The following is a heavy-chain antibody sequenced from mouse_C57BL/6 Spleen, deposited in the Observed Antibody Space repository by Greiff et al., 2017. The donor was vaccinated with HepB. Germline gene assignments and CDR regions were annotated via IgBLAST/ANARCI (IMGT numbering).Heavy chain of an antibody. D-gene: IGHD1-1*01. CDR1: GYTFTDYN. Sequence: VQLQQSGPELVKPGASVKIPCKASGYTFTDYNMDWVKQSHGKSLEWIGDINPNNGGTIYNQKFKGKATLTVDKSSSTAYMELRSLTSEDTAVYYCARTSYYGSSYGPFAYWGQGTLVTVSA. V-gene: IGHV1-18*01. J-gene: IGHJ3*01. CDR2: INPNNGGT. CDR3: ARTSYYGSSYGPFAY.